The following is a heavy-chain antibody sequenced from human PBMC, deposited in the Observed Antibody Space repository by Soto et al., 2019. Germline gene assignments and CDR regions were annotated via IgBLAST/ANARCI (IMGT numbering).Heavy chain of an antibody. CDR3: AREKQAGTRVGDAFDI. V-gene: IGHV1-69*04. J-gene: IGHJ3*02. CDR2: IIPILGIA. D-gene: IGHD1-1*01. CDR1: GGTFSSYT. Sequence: ASVKVSCKASGGTFSSYTISWVLQAPGQGLEWMGRIIPILGIANYAQKFQGRVTITADKSTSTAYMELSSLRSEDTAVYYCAREKQAGTRVGDAFDIWGQATMVTVSS.